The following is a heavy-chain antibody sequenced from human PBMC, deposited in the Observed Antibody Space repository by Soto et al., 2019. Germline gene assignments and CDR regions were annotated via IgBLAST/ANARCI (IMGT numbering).Heavy chain of an antibody. J-gene: IGHJ4*02. D-gene: IGHD6-13*01. CDR2: IIPILGIA. Sequence: QVQLVQSGAEVKKPGSSVKVSCKASGGTFSSYTISWVRQAPGQGLEWMGRIIPILGIANYAKKFQGRVTITADNSTSTAYMELSSLRSEDTAVYYCARETREGSSWYLLFFDYWGQGTLVTVSS. V-gene: IGHV1-69*08. CDR1: GGTFSSYT. CDR3: ARETREGSSWYLLFFDY.